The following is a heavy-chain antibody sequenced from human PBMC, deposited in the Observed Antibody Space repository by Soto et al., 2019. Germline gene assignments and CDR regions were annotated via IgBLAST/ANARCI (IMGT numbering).Heavy chain of an antibody. J-gene: IGHJ5*02. Sequence: EVQLVESGGGLVQPGGSLRLSCEASGFIFNTYDVHWVRQLKGKGLEWVSGIGTLFDTYYADSVMGRFTISRENAKNSFYLQMKNLRVDDTAVYYCARGRSNHFDSSPAPKFDPWGQGSLVTVSS. CDR3: ARGRSNHFDSSPAPKFDP. D-gene: IGHD2-21*01. CDR2: IGTLFDT. CDR1: GFIFNTYD. V-gene: IGHV3-13*01.